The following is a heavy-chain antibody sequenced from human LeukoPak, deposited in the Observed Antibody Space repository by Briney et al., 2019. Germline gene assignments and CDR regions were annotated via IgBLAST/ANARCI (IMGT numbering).Heavy chain of an antibody. CDR3: ASAVGYCGGDCYSDY. D-gene: IGHD2-21*02. CDR1: GLVFSSYE. V-gene: IGHV3-48*03. Sequence: GGSLRLSCGASGLVFSSYEMNWVRQAPGKGLEWISYINSSGATIHYADSVKGRFTISRDNAKNSLYLQMNSLRADDTAVYYCASAVGYCGGDCYSDYWGQGTLVTVSS. CDR2: INSSGATI. J-gene: IGHJ4*02.